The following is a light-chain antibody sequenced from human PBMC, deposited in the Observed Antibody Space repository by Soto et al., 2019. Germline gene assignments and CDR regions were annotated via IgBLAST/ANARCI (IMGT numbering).Light chain of an antibody. CDR3: SSYTSSTSYV. V-gene: IGLV2-14*01. J-gene: IGLJ1*01. CDR1: SSDVGGYNY. Sequence: SVLTQPASVSGSPGQSITISCIGTSSDVGGYNYVSWYQQHPGKAPKLMIYEVTNRPSGVSNRFSGSKSGNTAYLTISGLQAEDEADYYCSSYTSSTSYVFGTGTKVTVL. CDR2: EVT.